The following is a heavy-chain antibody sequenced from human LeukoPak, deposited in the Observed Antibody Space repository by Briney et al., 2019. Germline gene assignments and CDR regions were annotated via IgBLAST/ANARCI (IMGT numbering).Heavy chain of an antibody. Sequence: GGSLRLSCAASGFTFSSYEMNWVRQAPGKGLEWVSYISSGSTIYDTDSVKGRFTISRDNAKNSLYLQMNSLRAEDTAVYYCARESIAVAGAPFDYWGQGTLVTVSS. D-gene: IGHD6-19*01. CDR2: ISSGSTI. CDR1: GFTFSSYE. J-gene: IGHJ4*02. V-gene: IGHV3-48*03. CDR3: ARESIAVAGAPFDY.